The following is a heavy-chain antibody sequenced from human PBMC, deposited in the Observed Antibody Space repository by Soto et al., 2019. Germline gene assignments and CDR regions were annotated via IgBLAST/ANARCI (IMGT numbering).Heavy chain of an antibody. D-gene: IGHD7-27*01. CDR2: IYSGGST. J-gene: IGHJ3*02. V-gene: IGHV3-66*01. CDR3: ARTNWGSAFDI. Sequence: EVQLVESGGGLVQPGGSLRLSCAASGFTVSSNYMSWVRQAPGKGLEWVSVIYSGGSTYYADSVKGRFTISRDNSKNTLYLQMNSLRAEDTAVYYCARTNWGSAFDIWGQGTMVTVSS. CDR1: GFTVSSNY.